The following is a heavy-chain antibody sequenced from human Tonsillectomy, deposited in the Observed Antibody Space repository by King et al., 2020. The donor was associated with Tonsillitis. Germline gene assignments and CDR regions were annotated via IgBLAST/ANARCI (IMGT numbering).Heavy chain of an antibody. CDR3: TRAPYDLWNGYYSGVDFDY. J-gene: IGHJ4*02. D-gene: IGHD3-3*01. V-gene: IGHV3-49*03. Sequence: VQLVESGGGLVQPGRSLRLSCTTSGFTFGDYAMSWFRQAPGKGLEWVGFIRSKAYGGTTEYAASVKSRFTISRDDSKSIAYLQMSSLKTEDTAVYFCTRAPYDLWNGYYSGVDFDYWGQGTLVTVSS. CDR2: IRSKAYGGTT. CDR1: GFTFGDYA.